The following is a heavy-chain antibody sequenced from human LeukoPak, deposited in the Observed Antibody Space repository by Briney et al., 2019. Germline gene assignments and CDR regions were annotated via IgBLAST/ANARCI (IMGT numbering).Heavy chain of an antibody. CDR3: ARGGPLLAATRYWFDP. J-gene: IGHJ5*02. Sequence: PSETLSLTCAVYGGSFSGYYWSWIRQPPGKGLEWIGEINHSGSTNYNPSLKSRVTISVDTSKNQFSLKLSSVTAADTAVYYCARGGPLLAATRYWFDPWGQGTLVTVSS. D-gene: IGHD2-15*01. V-gene: IGHV4-34*01. CDR2: INHSGST. CDR1: GGSFSGYY.